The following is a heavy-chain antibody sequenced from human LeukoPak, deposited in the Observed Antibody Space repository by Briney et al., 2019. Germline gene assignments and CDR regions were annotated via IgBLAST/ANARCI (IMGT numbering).Heavy chain of an antibody. V-gene: IGHV3-48*02. CDR2: IRSSDRAI. CDR1: GFTFSSYS. D-gene: IGHD3-9*01. Sequence: GGSLRLSCVASGFTFSSYSMNWVRQAPGKGLEWVSYIRSSDRAIYYADSVTGRFTISRDNAKNSLYLQMHSLRDEDTAVYYCARDRDWAFDYWGQGTLVTVSS. J-gene: IGHJ4*02. CDR3: ARDRDWAFDY.